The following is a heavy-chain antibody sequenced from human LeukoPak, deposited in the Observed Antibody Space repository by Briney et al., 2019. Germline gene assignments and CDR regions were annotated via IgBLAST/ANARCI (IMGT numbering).Heavy chain of an antibody. V-gene: IGHV4-39*01. J-gene: IGHJ4*02. Sequence: SETLSLTCTVSGGSISSSTDYWGWIRQPPGKKLEWIGSIYYTGCTYYNPSLMSRVTVSLDTSKNQFFLKVTSVTAADTAVYYCARLYRYYYDSSGYYRIFDSWGQGTLVTVSS. CDR3: ARLYRYYYDSSGYYRIFDS. CDR2: IYYTGCT. CDR1: GGSISSSTDY. D-gene: IGHD3-22*01.